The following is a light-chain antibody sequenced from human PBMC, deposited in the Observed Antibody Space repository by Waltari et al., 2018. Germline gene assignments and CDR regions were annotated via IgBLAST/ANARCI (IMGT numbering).Light chain of an antibody. J-gene: IGKJ3*01. CDR3: QQYFITPFT. Sequence: DIVMSQSPDSLAVSLGGRATINCRSSQSIMYSSNNKNFLAWYQQKPGQSPKLLIYWASTRQSGVPDRFTGSWSGTDFTLTITSVQPEDVAIYYCQQYFITPFTFGPGTKVEIK. V-gene: IGKV4-1*01. CDR2: WAS. CDR1: QSIMYSSNNKNF.